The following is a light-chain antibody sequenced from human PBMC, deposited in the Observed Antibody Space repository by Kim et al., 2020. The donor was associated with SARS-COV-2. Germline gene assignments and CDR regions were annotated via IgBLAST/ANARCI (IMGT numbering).Light chain of an antibody. CDR1: QSVSSN. J-gene: IGKJ4*01. CDR2: GAS. Sequence: EMAMTQSPATLSVSPGERATLSCRASQSVSSNLAWYQQKPGQAPRLLIYGASTRATGVPARFSGSGSGTEFTLTISSLQSEDFALYYCQQYNNWVTFGGGTKVEI. CDR3: QQYNNWVT. V-gene: IGKV3-15*01.